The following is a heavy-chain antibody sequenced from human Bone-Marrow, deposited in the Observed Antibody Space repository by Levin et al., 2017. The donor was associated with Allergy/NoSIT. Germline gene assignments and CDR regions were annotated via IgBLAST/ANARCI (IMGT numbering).Heavy chain of an antibody. J-gene: IGHJ4*02. V-gene: IGHV1-3*01. CDR1: GYTFTNYA. CDR3: ARGGLSDPSPY. CDR2: INAGNGNT. Sequence: GGSLRLSCKASGYTFTNYAMHWVRQAPGQRLEWMGWINAGNGNTKYSQKFQDRVTITRDTSANTAFMELTSLISEDTAVYYCARGGLSDPSPYWGQGTLVTVSS. D-gene: IGHD3-16*01.